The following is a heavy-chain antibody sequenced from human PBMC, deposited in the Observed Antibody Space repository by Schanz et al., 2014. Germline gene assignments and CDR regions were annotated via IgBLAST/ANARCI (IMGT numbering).Heavy chain of an antibody. D-gene: IGHD2-15*01. V-gene: IGHV3-30-3*01. CDR3: AKGMGYCSGGTCYDYYYYGLDV. CDR2: ISYDGSNK. J-gene: IGHJ6*02. CDR1: GFTLSSYA. Sequence: VRLVESGGGLVQPGGSLRLSCAAYGFTLSSYAMHWVRQAPGKGLEWVAVISYDGSNKYYADSVKGRFTISRDNSKNTLYLQMNALSADDTAVFYCAKGMGYCSGGTCYDYYYYGLDVWGQGTTVTVSS.